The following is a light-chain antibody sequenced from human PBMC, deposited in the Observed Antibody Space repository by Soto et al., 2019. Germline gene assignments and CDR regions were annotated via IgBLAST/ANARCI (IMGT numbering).Light chain of an antibody. J-gene: IGKJ3*01. CDR3: QQYGSSLFT. CDR2: GAS. V-gene: IGKV3-20*01. CDR1: QSVSSSY. Sequence: EIVLTQSPGTLSLSPGERATLSCRASQSVSSSYLAWYQQKPGQAPRLLIYGASSRATGIPDRFSGSGSGTDFPLTISRLEPEDCAVYYWQQYGSSLFTFGPGTKVDIK.